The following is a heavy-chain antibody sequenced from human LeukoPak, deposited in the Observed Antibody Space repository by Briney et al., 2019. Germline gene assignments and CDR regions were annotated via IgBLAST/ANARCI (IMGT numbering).Heavy chain of an antibody. J-gene: IGHJ4*02. CDR3: ARVFDRVDSSGYLLFDY. Sequence: SETLSLTCTVSGGSINTYYWGWIRQPPGKGLEWIGYIYYSGSTNYNPSLKSRVTISVDTSKNQFSLKLSSVTAADTAVYYCARVFDRVDSSGYLLFDYWGQGTLVTVSS. V-gene: IGHV4-59*01. CDR2: IYYSGST. CDR1: GGSINTYY. D-gene: IGHD3-22*01.